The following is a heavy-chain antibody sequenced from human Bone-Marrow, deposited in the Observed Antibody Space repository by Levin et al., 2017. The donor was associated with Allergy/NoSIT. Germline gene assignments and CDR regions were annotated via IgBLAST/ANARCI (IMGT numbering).Heavy chain of an antibody. Sequence: RASVKVSCKTSGYTFTGYVLHWVRQAPGQGLEWMGYISPNSGGTNYDQRFQGRVTMTRDTSIDTAYMELSRLTSDDTAVYYCARVAEEGPWGQGTLVTVSS. CDR1: GYTFTGYV. CDR2: ISPNSGGT. V-gene: IGHV1-2*02. J-gene: IGHJ5*02. CDR3: ARVAEEGP.